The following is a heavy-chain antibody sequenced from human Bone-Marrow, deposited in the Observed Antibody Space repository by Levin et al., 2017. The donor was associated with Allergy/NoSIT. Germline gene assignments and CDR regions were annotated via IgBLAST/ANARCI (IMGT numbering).Heavy chain of an antibody. V-gene: IGHV3-11*01. CDR3: ARVRGSDVSTANYYYYGMDV. Sequence: KTGGSLRLSCVASGFTFPDYYMGWVRQAPGKGLEWISYTRSRGSTVYYADSVKGRFTVSRDNAENTLYVQMNSLRAEDTAVYYCARVRGSDVSTANYYYYGMDVWGQGTTVVVS. CDR2: TRSRGSTV. D-gene: IGHD3-10*01. J-gene: IGHJ6*02. CDR1: GFTFPDYY.